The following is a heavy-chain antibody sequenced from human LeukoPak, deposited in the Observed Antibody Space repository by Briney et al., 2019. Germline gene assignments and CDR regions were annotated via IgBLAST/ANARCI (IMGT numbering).Heavy chain of an antibody. CDR1: GGTFSSYA. D-gene: IGHD3-22*01. V-gene: IGHV1-69*04. CDR2: IIPIFGIA. CDR3: ARDHYYDSSGYYSWFDP. J-gene: IGHJ5*02. Sequence: SVKVSCKASGGTFSSYAISWVRQAPGQGLEWMGRIIPIFGIANYAQKFQGRATITADKSTSTAYMELSSLRSEDTAVYYCARDHYYDSSGYYSWFDPWGQGTLVTVSS.